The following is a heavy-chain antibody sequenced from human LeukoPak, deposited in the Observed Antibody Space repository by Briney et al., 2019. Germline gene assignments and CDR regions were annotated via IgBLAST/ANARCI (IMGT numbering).Heavy chain of an antibody. CDR2: INPNTGGT. CDR3: ARPRYSSASSDYHYYMDV. CDR1: GYTFTAYY. D-gene: IGHD6-6*01. Sequence: ASVKVSCKASGYTFTAYYIHWVRQAPGQGLEWMRWINPNTGGTDHAQNFQGRVTMARDTSISAAYMELSNLTYDDTAVYYCARPRYSSASSDYHYYMDVWGKGTTVTVSS. J-gene: IGHJ6*03. V-gene: IGHV1-2*02.